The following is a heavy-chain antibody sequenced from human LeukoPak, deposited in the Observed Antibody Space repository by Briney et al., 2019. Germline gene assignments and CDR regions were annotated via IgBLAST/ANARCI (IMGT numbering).Heavy chain of an antibody. J-gene: IGHJ4*02. CDR1: GFTFSSYA. CDR3: ARAYSGYSSSHFDY. CDR2: ISYDGSNK. D-gene: IGHD6-13*01. Sequence: GGSLRLSCAASGFTFSSYAMHWVRQAPGKGLEWVAVISYDGSNKYYADSVKGRFTISRDNSKNTLYLQMNSLRAEDTAVYYCARAYSGYSSSHFDYWGQGTLVTVSS. V-gene: IGHV3-30-3*01.